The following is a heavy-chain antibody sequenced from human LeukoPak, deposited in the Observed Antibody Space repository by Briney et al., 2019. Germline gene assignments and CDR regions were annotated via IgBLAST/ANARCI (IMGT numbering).Heavy chain of an antibody. CDR1: SASISTYY. CDR3: ARDPVGHDAFDI. V-gene: IGHV4-59*01. Sequence: SETLSLTCTVSSASISTYYWSWIRQPPGKGLEWIGYIYHSGTSNYNPSLKSRVTMSVDTSKSQFSLSLSSVTTADTAVYYCARDPVGHDAFDIWGQGTMVTVSS. J-gene: IGHJ3*02. CDR2: IYHSGTS.